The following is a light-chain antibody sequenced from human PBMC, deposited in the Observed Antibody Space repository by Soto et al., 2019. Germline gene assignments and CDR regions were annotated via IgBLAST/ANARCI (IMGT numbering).Light chain of an antibody. CDR3: QQYGRSPPFT. Sequence: IVLTQSPGNLSLSPGERATLSCRASQSVSSTYIAWYQQNPGQAPRLLIYGASSRATGIPDRFSGSGSGTDFILTISRLEPEDFAVYFCQQYGRSPPFTFGQGTKVEIK. J-gene: IGKJ2*01. CDR2: GAS. V-gene: IGKV3-20*01. CDR1: QSVSSTY.